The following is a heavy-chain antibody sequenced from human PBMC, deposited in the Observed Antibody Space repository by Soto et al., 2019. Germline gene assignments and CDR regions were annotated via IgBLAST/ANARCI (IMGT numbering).Heavy chain of an antibody. CDR3: ARDIAAAGTVYSGMDA. Sequence: AAVQVSCKPSVYTLTGYYMHWVRQAPGQGLEWMGWINPNSGGTNYAQKFQGWVTMTRDTSISTAYMELSRLRSDDTAVYYCARDIAAAGTVYSGMDAWAQGPPVTVSS. CDR2: INPNSGGT. D-gene: IGHD6-13*01. J-gene: IGHJ6*02. CDR1: VYTLTGYY. V-gene: IGHV1-2*04.